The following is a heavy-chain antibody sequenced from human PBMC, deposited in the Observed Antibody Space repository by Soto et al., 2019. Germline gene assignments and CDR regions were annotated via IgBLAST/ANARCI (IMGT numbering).Heavy chain of an antibody. J-gene: IGHJ4*02. CDR2: MNPNSGNT. Sequence: ASVKVSCKASGYTFTSYDINWVRQATGQGLEWMGWMNPNSGNTGYAQKFQGRVTMTRNTSISTAYMELSSLRSEDTAVYYCARGTYYDSSGYSDYFDYWGQGTLVTVSS. CDR1: GYTFTSYD. D-gene: IGHD3-22*01. V-gene: IGHV1-8*01. CDR3: ARGTYYDSSGYSDYFDY.